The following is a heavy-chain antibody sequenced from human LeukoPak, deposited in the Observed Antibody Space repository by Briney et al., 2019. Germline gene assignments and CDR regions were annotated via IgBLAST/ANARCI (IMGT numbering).Heavy chain of an antibody. D-gene: IGHD4-17*01. CDR2: TYFRSKWYN. CDR3: ARDRDDYGDYHFDY. Sequence: SQTLSLTCAISGDSVSSRSAAWNWIRQSPSRGLEWLRRTYFRSKWYNDYAESVKSRITINPDTSKNHFSLQLNSVTPEDTAVYYCARDRDDYGDYHFDYWGQGTLVTVSS. J-gene: IGHJ4*02. V-gene: IGHV6-1*01. CDR1: GDSVSSRSAA.